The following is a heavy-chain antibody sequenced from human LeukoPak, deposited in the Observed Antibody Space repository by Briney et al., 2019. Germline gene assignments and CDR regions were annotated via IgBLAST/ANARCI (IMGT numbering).Heavy chain of an antibody. V-gene: IGHV4-59*08. Sequence: SETLSLTCTVSGGPISSYYWSWIRQPPGKGLEWIGYIYYSGSTNYNPSLKSRVTISVDTSKNQFSLKLSSVTAADTAVYYCARHGSGRYYYGMDVRGQGTTVTVSS. J-gene: IGHJ6*02. CDR3: ARHGSGRYYYGMDV. D-gene: IGHD3-10*01. CDR1: GGPISSYY. CDR2: IYYSGST.